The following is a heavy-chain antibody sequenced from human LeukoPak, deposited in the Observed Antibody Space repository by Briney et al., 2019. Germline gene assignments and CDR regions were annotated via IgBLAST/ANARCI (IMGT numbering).Heavy chain of an antibody. V-gene: IGHV3-53*01. CDR3: ARADFWSGYYILL. D-gene: IGHD3-3*01. CDR1: GFTVSSNY. Sequence: GGSLRLSCAASGFTVSSNYMSWVRQAPGKGLEWVSVIYSGGSTYYADSVKGRFTISRDNSKNTLYLQMNSLRAEDTAVYYCARADFWSGYYILLWGQGTLVTVSS. J-gene: IGHJ4*02. CDR2: IYSGGST.